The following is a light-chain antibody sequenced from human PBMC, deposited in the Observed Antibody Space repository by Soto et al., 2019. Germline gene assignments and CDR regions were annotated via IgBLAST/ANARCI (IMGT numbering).Light chain of an antibody. CDR2: EVN. V-gene: IGLV2-23*02. J-gene: IGLJ1*01. Sequence: QSALTQPASVSGCPGQSITISCAGTGTDVGANNLVAGYQQHPGKAPKIIMCEVNTRPSGISNRLTGSNSGDTASLTISGLEAEYEADYCCCSYAGTVAYVFGTASKLTVL. CDR1: GTDVGANNL. CDR3: CSYAGTVAYV.